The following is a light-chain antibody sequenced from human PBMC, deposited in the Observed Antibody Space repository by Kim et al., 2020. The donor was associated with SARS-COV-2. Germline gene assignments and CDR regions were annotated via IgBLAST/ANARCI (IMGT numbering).Light chain of an antibody. Sequence: SPWERATPSCRPSQSVSSNLLAWYQHKPGQAPRLLISGASIRATGVPDRFSGSGSGADFTLTISRLEPEDFAVYYCHQYASSPLTFGGGTKVDIK. V-gene: IGKV3-20*01. CDR3: HQYASSPLT. CDR1: QSVSSNL. J-gene: IGKJ4*01. CDR2: GAS.